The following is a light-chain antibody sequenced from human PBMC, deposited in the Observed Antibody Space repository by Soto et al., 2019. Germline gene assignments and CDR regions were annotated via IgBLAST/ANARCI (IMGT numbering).Light chain of an antibody. V-gene: IGLV2-14*01. CDR1: SSDVGGYNY. CDR3: GSYTSSSTYV. Sequence: QSALTQPASVSGSPGQSITISCTGTSSDVGGYNYVSWYQQHPGKAPKLMIYEVSNRPSGVSNRLSGSKSGNTASLTISGLQAEDEADYYCGSYTSSSTYVFGTGTKVTVL. CDR2: EVS. J-gene: IGLJ1*01.